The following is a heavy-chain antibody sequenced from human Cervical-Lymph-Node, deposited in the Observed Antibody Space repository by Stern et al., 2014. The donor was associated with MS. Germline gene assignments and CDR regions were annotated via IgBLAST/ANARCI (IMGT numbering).Heavy chain of an antibody. CDR2: IYHSGST. CDR3: ARGSREVLLPRFYFDY. D-gene: IGHD3-3*01. J-gene: IGHJ4*02. V-gene: IGHV4-31*03. Sequence: QVQLLESGPGLVKPSQTLSLTCTVSGGSISSGNYYWSWIRPHPGKGLEWIGSIYHSGSTYYNPPLKSRVTTSIDTSKNQFSLKLSSVTAADTAVYYCARGSREVLLPRFYFDYWGQGTLVTVSS. CDR1: GGSISSGNYY.